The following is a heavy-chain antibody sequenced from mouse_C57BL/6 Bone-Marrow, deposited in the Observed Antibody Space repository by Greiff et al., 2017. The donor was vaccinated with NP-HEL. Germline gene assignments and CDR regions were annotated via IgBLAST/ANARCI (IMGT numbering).Heavy chain of an antibody. J-gene: IGHJ3*01. CDR1: GYTFTDYY. CDR3: ADYYGSSYAFAY. CDR2: INPNNGGT. Sequence: EVQLQQSGPELVKPGASVKISCKASGYTFTDYYMNWVKQSHGKSLEWIGDINPNNGGTSYNQKFKGKATLTVDKSSSTAYMELRSLTSEDSAVYYCADYYGSSYAFAYWGQGTLVTVSA. V-gene: IGHV1-26*01. D-gene: IGHD1-1*01.